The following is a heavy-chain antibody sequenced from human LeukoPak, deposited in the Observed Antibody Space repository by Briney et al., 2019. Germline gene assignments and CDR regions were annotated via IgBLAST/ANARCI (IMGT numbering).Heavy chain of an antibody. D-gene: IGHD2-2*01. V-gene: IGHV3-7*01. CDR1: GFTFSSYW. CDR3: AREGAYCSSTSCYASYYFDY. Sequence: GVSLRLSCAASGFTFSSYWMTWVRQAPGKGLEWVAKINKNGSEKYYVDSVKGRFTISRDNAKNSLYLQMNSLRAEDTAVYYCAREGAYCSSTSCYASYYFDYWGQGTLVTVSS. CDR2: INKNGSEK. J-gene: IGHJ4*02.